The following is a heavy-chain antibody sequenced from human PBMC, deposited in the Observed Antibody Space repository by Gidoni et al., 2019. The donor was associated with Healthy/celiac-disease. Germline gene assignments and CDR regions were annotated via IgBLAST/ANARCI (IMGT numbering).Heavy chain of an antibody. Sequence: QVQLVESGGGVVQPWCSLRLSCVASGFTFSRYGMHWVRQAPGKGLEWVAVISYDGSNKYYADSVKGRFTISRDNSKNTLYLQMNSLRAEDTAVYYCAKDSSSSLDYWGQGTLVTVSS. CDR2: ISYDGSNK. CDR3: AKDSSSSLDY. D-gene: IGHD6-6*01. CDR1: GFTFSRYG. J-gene: IGHJ4*02. V-gene: IGHV3-30*18.